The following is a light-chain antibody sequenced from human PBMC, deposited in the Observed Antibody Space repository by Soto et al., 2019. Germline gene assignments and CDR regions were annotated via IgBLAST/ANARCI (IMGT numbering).Light chain of an antibody. CDR2: GAS. J-gene: IGKJ1*01. Sequence: EIVRTQSPATLSVSPGERATLSCRASQNVVTNLAWYQQIPGQAPRLLIYGASTRATGIPARFSGSGSGTEFTLTISSLQSEDFAVYYCQQYNNWGTFGQGTKVDIK. CDR1: QNVVTN. V-gene: IGKV3-15*01. CDR3: QQYNNWGT.